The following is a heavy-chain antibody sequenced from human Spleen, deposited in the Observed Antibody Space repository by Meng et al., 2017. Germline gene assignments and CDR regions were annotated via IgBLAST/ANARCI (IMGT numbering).Heavy chain of an antibody. J-gene: IGHJ4*02. CDR1: GGSISSSSYY. V-gene: IGHV4-39*01. CDR3: ARGGDYGGIDY. CDR2: SAYTGNR. D-gene: IGHD4-23*01. Sequence: QLQLQESVPGRGKPAETRSRTCSVSGGSISSSSYYWGWIRQPPGKGLEWMGWISAYTGNRNSAQKYQDRLTMTTDASTTTAFMELTSLRFDDTAVYYCARGGDYGGIDYWGQGTLVTVSS.